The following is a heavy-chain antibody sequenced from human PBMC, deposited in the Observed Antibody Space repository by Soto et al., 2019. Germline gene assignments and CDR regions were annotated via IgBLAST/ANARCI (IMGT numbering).Heavy chain of an antibody. V-gene: IGHV3-21*01. D-gene: IGHD3-22*01. Sequence: GGSLRLFCAASGFTFSSYSMNWVRQAPGKGLEWVSSISSSSSYIYYADSVKGRFTISRDNAKNSLYLQMNSPSAEDTAVYYCARDGGPTFQEDYYDSSGYYDYWGQGTLVTVSS. J-gene: IGHJ4*02. CDR1: GFTFSSYS. CDR2: ISSSSSYI. CDR3: ARDGGPTFQEDYYDSSGYYDY.